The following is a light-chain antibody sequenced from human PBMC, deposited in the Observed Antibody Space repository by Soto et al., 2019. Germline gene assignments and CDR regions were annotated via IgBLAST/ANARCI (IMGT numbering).Light chain of an antibody. CDR2: GAS. Sequence: ESVLTQSPGTLSLSPGERTTLSCRASQSVSSNYLAWYQQKPGQAPRLLIYGASTRATGIPDRFSGSGSGTDFTLTISSLEFGDSAVYYCQQYGSSPTWPFGQGTKVDIK. V-gene: IGKV3-20*01. J-gene: IGKJ1*01. CDR3: QQYGSSPTWP. CDR1: QSVSSNY.